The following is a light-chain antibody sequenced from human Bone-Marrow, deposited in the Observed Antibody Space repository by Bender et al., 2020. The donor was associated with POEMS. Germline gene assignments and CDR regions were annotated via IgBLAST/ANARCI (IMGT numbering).Light chain of an antibody. CDR1: KLGNKH. CDR2: QNI. Sequence: SYEVTQPPSVSVSPGQTATITCSGDKLGNKHVSWYQQKPGQSPVVVIYQNIKRPSGIPERFSGSNSGNTATLIISGTQAMDEADYYCLAWDSSVWVFGGGTKLIV. CDR3: LAWDSSVWV. V-gene: IGLV3-1*01. J-gene: IGLJ3*02.